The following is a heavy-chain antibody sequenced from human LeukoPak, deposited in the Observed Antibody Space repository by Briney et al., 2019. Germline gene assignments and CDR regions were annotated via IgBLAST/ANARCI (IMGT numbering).Heavy chain of an antibody. V-gene: IGHV3-53*01. CDR1: GFTVSSNY. D-gene: IGHD3-10*01. Sequence: PGGSLRFSCAASGFTVSSNYMSRVRQAPGKGLEWVSVIYSGGSTYYADSVKGRFTISRDNSKNTLYLQMNSLRAEDTAVYYCARVYRGGNNWFDPWGQGTLVTVSS. J-gene: IGHJ5*02. CDR3: ARVYRGGNNWFDP. CDR2: IYSGGST.